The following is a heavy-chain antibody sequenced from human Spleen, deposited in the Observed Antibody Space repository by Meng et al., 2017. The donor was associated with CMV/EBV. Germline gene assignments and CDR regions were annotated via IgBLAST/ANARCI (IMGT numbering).Heavy chain of an antibody. CDR3: ARYVVDLSHFDY. J-gene: IGHJ4*02. V-gene: IGHV3-48*03. CDR1: GFTFSAFE. D-gene: IGHD2-21*01. Sequence: GESLKISCAASGFTFSAFEMNWVRQAPGKGLEWISYISGTDYIIYYADSVKGRFTISRDNAKNSLYLQMNSLTAEDTAVYYCARYVVDLSHFDYWGLGTPVTVSS. CDR2: ISGTDYII.